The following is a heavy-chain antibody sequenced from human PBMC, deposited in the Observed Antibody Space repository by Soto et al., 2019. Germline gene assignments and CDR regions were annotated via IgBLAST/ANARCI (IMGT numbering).Heavy chain of an antibody. J-gene: IGHJ6*02. CDR1: GGSISSGGYY. Sequence: QVQLQESGPGLVKPSQTLSLTCTVSGGSISSGGYYWSWIRQHPGKGLEWIGYIYYSGSTYYNPSLKSRVTLSVATAKNQCSLKLSSVTAADTAVYSCARAPRVAAAGTSVDRYYYYYGMDVWGQGTTVTVSS. CDR3: ARAPRVAAAGTSVDRYYYYYGMDV. V-gene: IGHV4-31*03. CDR2: IYYSGST. D-gene: IGHD6-13*01.